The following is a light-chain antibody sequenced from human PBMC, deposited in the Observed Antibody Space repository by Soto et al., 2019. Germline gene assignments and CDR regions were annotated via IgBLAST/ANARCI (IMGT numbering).Light chain of an antibody. J-gene: IGKJ2*01. CDR1: QSISSS. CDR2: AAS. CDR3: QQSYSSPQMYT. Sequence: DIQMTQSPSSLSASVGDRVTITCRARQSISSSLNWYQQKPGKAPDLLIYAASNLQSGVPSRFRGSGSGTDFTLTISSLQPEDFATYYCQQSYSSPQMYTFGQGTKLEIK. V-gene: IGKV1-39*01.